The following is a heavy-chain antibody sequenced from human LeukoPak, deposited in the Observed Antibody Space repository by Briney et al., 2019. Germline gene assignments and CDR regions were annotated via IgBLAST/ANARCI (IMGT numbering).Heavy chain of an antibody. Sequence: GGSLRLSCAASGFTFSNAWMSWVRQAPGKGLEWVSAISGSGGSTCYADSVKGRFTISRDNSKNTLYLQMNSLGAEDTAVYYCAKSLYGSYPGYWGQGTLVTVSS. CDR3: AKSLYGSYPGY. CDR1: GFTFSNAW. D-gene: IGHD1-26*01. V-gene: IGHV3-23*01. CDR2: ISGSGGST. J-gene: IGHJ4*02.